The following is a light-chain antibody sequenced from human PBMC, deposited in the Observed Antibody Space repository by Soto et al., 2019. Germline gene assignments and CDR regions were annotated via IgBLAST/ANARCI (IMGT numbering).Light chain of an antibody. J-gene: IGLJ3*02. CDR1: SSDIGIYDF. CDR2: EVS. CDR3: SADAGTNDLGV. V-gene: IGLV2-8*01. Sequence: QSALTQPPSASGSPGQSVTISCTGTSSDIGIYDFVSWYQQHPGKAPKLLIYEVSKRPSGVPDRFSGSKSGNTSSLTVSDLQTEDAADYYCSADAGTNDLGVFGGGTKVTVL.